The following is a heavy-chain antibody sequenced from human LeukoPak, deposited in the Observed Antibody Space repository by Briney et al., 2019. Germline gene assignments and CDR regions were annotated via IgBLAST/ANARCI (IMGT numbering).Heavy chain of an antibody. CDR1: GFTFSSYA. Sequence: PGGSLRLSCAASGFTFSSYAMSWARQAPGKGLEWISGISGSGGNTYYADSVKGRFTISRDISKNTLYLQMNSLRAEDTAVYYCARGYSYGADYWGQGTLVTVSS. D-gene: IGHD5-18*01. CDR3: ARGYSYGADY. CDR2: ISGSGGNT. J-gene: IGHJ4*02. V-gene: IGHV3-23*01.